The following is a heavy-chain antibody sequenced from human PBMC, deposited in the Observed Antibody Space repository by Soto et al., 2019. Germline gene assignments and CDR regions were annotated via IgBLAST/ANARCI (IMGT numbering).Heavy chain of an antibody. CDR1: GYTFTRYG. Sequence: QVQLVQSGGEVKKPGASVKVSCKASGYTFTRYGISWVREAPGQGLEWRGWLRAFNGNTNYAPKFQGIVTMTTDTSTNTAYIELSSLRSDDTAVYYCASAGIVGITGVVDIWGQGTMVTVSS. CDR2: LRAFNGNT. CDR3: ASAGIVGITGVVDI. J-gene: IGHJ3*02. V-gene: IGHV1-18*04. D-gene: IGHD1-26*01.